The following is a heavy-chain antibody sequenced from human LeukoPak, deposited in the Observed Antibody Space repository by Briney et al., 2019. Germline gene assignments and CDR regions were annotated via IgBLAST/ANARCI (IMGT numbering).Heavy chain of an antibody. CDR1: GFTFSSYG. CDR2: ISGSGGST. CDR3: ARDRRQFDY. Sequence: LSGGSLRLSCAASGFTFSSYGMSWVRQAPGKGLEWVSAISGSGGSTYYADSVKGRFTISRDNAKNSLYLQMDSLRAEDTAVYYCARDRRQFDYWGQGTLVTVSS. V-gene: IGHV3-23*01. J-gene: IGHJ4*02.